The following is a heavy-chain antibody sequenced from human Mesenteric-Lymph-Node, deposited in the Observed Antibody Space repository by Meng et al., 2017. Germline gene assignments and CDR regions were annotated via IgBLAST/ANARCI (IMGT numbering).Heavy chain of an antibody. Sequence: VQLVERGGGLVKPGGSLRLSCAASGFTFSDYYMSWIRQDPGKGLEWVSYISSSGSTIYYADSVKGRFTISRDNAKNSLYLQMNSLRAEDTAVYYCASQQWLDRDFDYWGQGTLVTVSS. CDR1: GFTFSDYY. D-gene: IGHD6-19*01. CDR3: ASQQWLDRDFDY. V-gene: IGHV3-11*01. CDR2: ISSSGSTI. J-gene: IGHJ4*02.